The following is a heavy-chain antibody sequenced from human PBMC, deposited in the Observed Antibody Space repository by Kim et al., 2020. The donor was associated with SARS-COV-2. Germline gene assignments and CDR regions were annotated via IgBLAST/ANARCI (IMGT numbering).Heavy chain of an antibody. Sequence: SETLSLTCAVSGGSISSSNWWSWVRQPPGKGLEWIGEIYHSGSTNYNPSLKSRVTISIDKSKNQFSLKLSSVTAADTAVYYCARVYGSGSFVFDYWGQGTLVTVSS. J-gene: IGHJ4*02. D-gene: IGHD3-10*01. CDR2: IYHSGST. V-gene: IGHV4-4*02. CDR3: ARVYGSGSFVFDY. CDR1: GGSISSSNW.